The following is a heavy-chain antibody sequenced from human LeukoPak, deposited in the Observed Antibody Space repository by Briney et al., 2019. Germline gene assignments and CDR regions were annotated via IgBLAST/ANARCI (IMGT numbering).Heavy chain of an antibody. CDR1: GFSFSTHK. J-gene: IGHJ1*01. D-gene: IGHD3-3*02. Sequence: GGSLRLACAASGFSFSTHKMNWVRQAPGKGLEWVAVISYDGTKIYYADSAKGRFTISRDNSKNMVYLQMNSLRAEDTALYYCARDSVKLPGISYFDNWGQGTLVTVSS. CDR2: ISYDGTKI. CDR3: ARDSVKLPGISYFDN. V-gene: IGHV3-30-3*01.